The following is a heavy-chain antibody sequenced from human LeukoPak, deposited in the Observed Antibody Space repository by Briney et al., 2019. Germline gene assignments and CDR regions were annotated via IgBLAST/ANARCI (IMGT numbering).Heavy chain of an antibody. CDR3: ARGGQYSSSSPWYYFDY. D-gene: IGHD6-6*01. CDR2: ISAYNGNT. J-gene: IGHJ4*02. Sequence: ASVKVSCKASGYTFTSYGISWVRQAPEQGLEWMGWISAYNGNTNYAQKLQGRVTMTTDTSTSTAYMELRSLRSDDTAVYYCARGGQYSSSSPWYYFDYWGQGTLVTVSS. V-gene: IGHV1-18*01. CDR1: GYTFTSYG.